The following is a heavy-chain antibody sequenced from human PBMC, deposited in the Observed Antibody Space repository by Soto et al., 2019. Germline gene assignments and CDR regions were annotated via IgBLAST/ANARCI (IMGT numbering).Heavy chain of an antibody. Sequence: GGSLRLSCAASGFTFSSYAMSWVRQAPGKGLEWVSAISGSGGSTYYADSVKGRFTISRDNSKNTLYLQMNSLRAEDTAVYYCVKGGTMIVVVFDYWGQGTLVTVSS. CDR1: GFTFSSYA. CDR3: VKGGTMIVVVFDY. V-gene: IGHV3-23*01. CDR2: ISGSGGST. J-gene: IGHJ4*02. D-gene: IGHD3-22*01.